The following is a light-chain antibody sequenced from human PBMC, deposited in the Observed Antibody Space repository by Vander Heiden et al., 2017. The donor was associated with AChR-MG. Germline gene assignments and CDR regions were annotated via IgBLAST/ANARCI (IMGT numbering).Light chain of an antibody. J-gene: IGLJ2*01. CDR1: TSDIDDYRD. V-gene: IGLV2-14*01. CDR3: TSYTNGKSPSVV. Sequence: SAPTQPASASGSPGQSVTISCTGSTSDIDDYRDVSWYQHHPGKAPKLIIYEVTKRPSGVSDRFSGSKSGNTASLTISGVQSEDEAIYYCTSYTNGKSPSVVFGRGTKLTVL. CDR2: EVT.